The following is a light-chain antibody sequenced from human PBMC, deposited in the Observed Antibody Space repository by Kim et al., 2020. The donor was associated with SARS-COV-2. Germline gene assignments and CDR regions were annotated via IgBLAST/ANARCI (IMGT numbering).Light chain of an antibody. V-gene: IGKV3-20*01. CDR1: QADSNSY. CDR2: GAS. Sequence: GERAARDCRASQADSNSYVAWYQQEPGEGQVPRLLSYGASSRGTGIPDRFSGSGSGTDFTLTISRLEPEDFAVYYCQQYADSPLTFGQGTKVDIK. J-gene: IGKJ1*01. CDR3: QQYADSPLT.